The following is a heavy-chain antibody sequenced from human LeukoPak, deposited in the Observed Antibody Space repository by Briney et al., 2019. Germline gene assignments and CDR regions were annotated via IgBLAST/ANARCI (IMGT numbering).Heavy chain of an antibody. Sequence: SETLSLTCAVYGGSFSGYYWSWIRQPPGKGLEWIGEINHSGSTNYNPSLKSRVTISVDTSKNQFSLKLSSVTAADTAVYYCARGLWRDIVVVPAAPFDYWGQGTLVTVSS. CDR1: GGSFSGYY. CDR2: INHSGST. J-gene: IGHJ4*02. CDR3: ARGLWRDIVVVPAAPFDY. V-gene: IGHV4-34*01. D-gene: IGHD2-2*01.